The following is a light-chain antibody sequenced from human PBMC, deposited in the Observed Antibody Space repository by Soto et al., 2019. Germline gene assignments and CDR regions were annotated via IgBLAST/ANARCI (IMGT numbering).Light chain of an antibody. CDR2: GAS. Sequence: EIVMTQSPATLSVSPGERATVSCRASHDIRSNLAWYQQRPGQAPRLLIYGASTRATGIPARFSGSGSGTDFSLTVDSLQPEDTATYYCQQYDHPPYTFGQGTKLEIK. J-gene: IGKJ2*01. V-gene: IGKV3-15*01. CDR1: HDIRSN. CDR3: QQYDHPPYT.